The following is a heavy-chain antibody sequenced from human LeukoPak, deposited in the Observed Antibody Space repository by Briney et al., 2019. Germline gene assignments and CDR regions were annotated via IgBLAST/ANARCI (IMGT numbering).Heavy chain of an antibody. V-gene: IGHV3-11*04. J-gene: IGHJ6*04. Sequence: GGSLRLSCVVSGISFSDSYRTWIRQTPGKGLEWLAYISGSGSDICYADSVKGRFTISRDNAKNSVYLQMNGLRAEDTAVYYCAELGITMIGGVWGKGTTVTISS. CDR1: GISFSDSY. D-gene: IGHD3-10*02. CDR2: ISGSGSDI. CDR3: AELGITMIGGV.